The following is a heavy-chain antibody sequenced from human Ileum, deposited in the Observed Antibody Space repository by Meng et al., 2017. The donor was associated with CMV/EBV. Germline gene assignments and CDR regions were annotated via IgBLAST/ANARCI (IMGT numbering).Heavy chain of an antibody. CDR3: ARDYPVSPSVILAISHLDY. V-gene: IGHV1-18*01. Sequence: TFTPYGISWVRQAPGQGLEWMGWISAYNGNTYYAQKFQGRLTMTTDTSTSTAYMELRSLTSDDTAVYYCARDYPVSPSVILAISHLDYWGQGTLVTVSS. CDR2: ISAYNGNT. CDR1: TFTPYG. D-gene: IGHD3-22*01. J-gene: IGHJ4*02.